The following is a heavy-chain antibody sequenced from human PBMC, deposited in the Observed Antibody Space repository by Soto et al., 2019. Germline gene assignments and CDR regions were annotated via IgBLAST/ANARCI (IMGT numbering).Heavy chain of an antibody. CDR3: AKDSTTVTLLYDFDY. D-gene: IGHD4-4*01. CDR1: GFTFSSYG. CDR2: ISYDGSNK. Sequence: PGGSLRLSCAASGFTFSSYGMHWVRQAPGKGLEWVAVISYDGSNKYYADSVKGRFTISRDNSKNTLYLQMNSLRAEDTAVYYCAKDSTTVTLLYDFDYWGQGTLVTVSS. V-gene: IGHV3-30*18. J-gene: IGHJ4*02.